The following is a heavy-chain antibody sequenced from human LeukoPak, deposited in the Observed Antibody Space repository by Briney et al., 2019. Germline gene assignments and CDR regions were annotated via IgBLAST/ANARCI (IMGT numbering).Heavy chain of an antibody. D-gene: IGHD5/OR15-5a*01. CDR2: ISSSSTYI. CDR3: ARGGPVKSIYDPHWYDP. V-gene: IGHV3-21*01. CDR1: GFTFSSYS. J-gene: IGHJ5*02. Sequence: PGGSLRLSCAASGFTFSSYSMNWVRQAPGKGLEWVSSISSSSTYIYYADSVKGRFTISRDNAKNPLYLQMNSLRAEDTAVYFCARGGPVKSIYDPHWYDPWGQGTLVTVSS.